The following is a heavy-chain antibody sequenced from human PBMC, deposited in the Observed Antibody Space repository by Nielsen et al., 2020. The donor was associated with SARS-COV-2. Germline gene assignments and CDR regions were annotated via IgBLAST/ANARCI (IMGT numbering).Heavy chain of an antibody. CDR1: GFIFTKFP. CDR2: ISYDGSNE. Sequence: GGSLRLSCAASGFIFTKFPMHWVRQAPGKGLEWLAIISYDGSNEHYADSVKGRFTISTDISKNTLYLQMNSLRAEDTAVYYCTKGAQLGDYWGQGTLVTVSS. CDR3: TKGAQLGDY. V-gene: IGHV3-30-3*01. J-gene: IGHJ4*02. D-gene: IGHD6-13*01.